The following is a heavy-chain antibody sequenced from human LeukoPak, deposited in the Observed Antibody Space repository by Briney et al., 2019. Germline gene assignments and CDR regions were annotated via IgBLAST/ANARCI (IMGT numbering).Heavy chain of an antibody. CDR1: GFTFSSYS. CDR3: TTDASALKPYCSGGSCYSGKLQIDY. Sequence: PGGSLRLSCAASGFTFSSYSMNWVRQAPGKGLEWVGRIKSKTDGGTTDYAAPVKGRFTISRDDSKNTLYLQMNSLKTEDTAVYYCTTDASALKPYCSGGSCYSGKLQIDYWGQGTLVTVSS. J-gene: IGHJ4*02. D-gene: IGHD2-15*01. V-gene: IGHV3-15*01. CDR2: IKSKTDGGTT.